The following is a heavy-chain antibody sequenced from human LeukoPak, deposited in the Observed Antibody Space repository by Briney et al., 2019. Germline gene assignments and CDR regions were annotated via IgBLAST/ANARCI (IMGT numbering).Heavy chain of an antibody. Sequence: GGSLRLSCAASGFTFSSYSMNWVRQAPGKGLEWVSSISSSSSYIYYADSVKGRFTISRDNAKNSLYLQMNSLRAEDTAVYYCARASIYCSSTSCYTGDAFDIWGQGTMVTVSS. J-gene: IGHJ3*02. CDR3: ARASIYCSSTSCYTGDAFDI. D-gene: IGHD2-2*02. V-gene: IGHV3-21*01. CDR2: ISSSSSYI. CDR1: GFTFSSYS.